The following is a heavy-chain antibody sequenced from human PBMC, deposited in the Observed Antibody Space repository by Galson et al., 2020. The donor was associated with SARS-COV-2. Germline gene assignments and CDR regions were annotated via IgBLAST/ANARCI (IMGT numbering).Heavy chain of an antibody. D-gene: IGHD6-13*01. V-gene: IGHV4-59*01. CDR1: GGSISSYY. Sequence: ASETLSLTCTVSGGSISSYYWSWIRQPLGKGLEWIGYIYYSGSTNYNPSLKSRVTISVDTSKNQFSLKLSSVTAADTAVYYCARAPPGSWYRYFDYWGQGTLVTVSS. CDR2: IYYSGST. CDR3: ARAPPGSWYRYFDY. J-gene: IGHJ4*02.